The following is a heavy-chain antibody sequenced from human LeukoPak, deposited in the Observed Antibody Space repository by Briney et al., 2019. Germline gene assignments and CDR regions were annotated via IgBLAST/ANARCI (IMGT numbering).Heavy chain of an antibody. CDR2: IYPGASDT. V-gene: IGHV5-51*01. J-gene: IGHJ4*02. D-gene: IGHD3-22*01. CDR3: ARRDDSSGYYLPAY. Sequence: GGSLRLSCAASGFTFSSSAMSWVRQMPGKGLEWMGIIYPGASDTRYSPSFQGQVTISADKSISTAYLQWSSLKASDTAMYYCARRDDSSGYYLPAYWGQGTLVTVSS. CDR1: GFTFSSSA.